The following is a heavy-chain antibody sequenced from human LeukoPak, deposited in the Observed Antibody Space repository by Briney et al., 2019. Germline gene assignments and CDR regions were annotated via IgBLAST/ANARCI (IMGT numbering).Heavy chain of an antibody. D-gene: IGHD3-22*01. CDR2: ISGDDGST. Sequence: PGGSLRLSCAASGFTFDDYAMHWVRQAPGKGLEWVSLISGDDGSTYYADSVKGRFTISRDNSKNSLYLQMNSLRAEDTALYYCAKADYYDSSGFFDYWGQGTLVTVSS. V-gene: IGHV3-43*02. CDR1: GFTFDDYA. CDR3: AKADYYDSSGFFDY. J-gene: IGHJ4*02.